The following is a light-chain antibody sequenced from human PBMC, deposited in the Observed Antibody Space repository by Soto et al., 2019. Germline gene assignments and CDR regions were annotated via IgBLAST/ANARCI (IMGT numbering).Light chain of an antibody. CDR3: QQYNRYSPT. Sequence: DIPMTQSPSTLSASVGDRVTITCRASQSISTWLAWYQQKPGKAPNLLIYKASSLETGVPSRFSGSGSGTEFTLTISSLQPDDFATYYCQQYNRYSPTFGQGTKGEIK. V-gene: IGKV1-5*03. J-gene: IGKJ1*01. CDR1: QSISTW. CDR2: KAS.